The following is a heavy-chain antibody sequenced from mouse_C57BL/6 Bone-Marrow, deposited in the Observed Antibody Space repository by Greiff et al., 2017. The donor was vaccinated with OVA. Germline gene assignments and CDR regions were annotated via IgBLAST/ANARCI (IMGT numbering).Heavy chain of an antibody. Sequence: VKVVESGPGLVAPSQSLSITCTVSGFSLTSYAISWVRQPPGKGLEWLGVIWTGGGTNYNSALKSRLSISKDNSKSQVFLKMNSLQTDDTARYYCARAYYGRNWYFDVWGTGTTVTVSS. J-gene: IGHJ1*03. CDR3: ARAYYGRNWYFDV. CDR2: IWTGGGT. CDR1: GFSLTSYA. D-gene: IGHD1-1*01. V-gene: IGHV2-9-1*01.